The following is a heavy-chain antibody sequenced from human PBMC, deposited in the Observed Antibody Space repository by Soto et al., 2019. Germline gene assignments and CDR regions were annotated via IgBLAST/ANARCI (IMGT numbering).Heavy chain of an antibody. CDR1: GFTFRSCG. J-gene: IGHJ3*02. D-gene: IGHD2-15*01. CDR3: GRDLSRPKGSLKNDAFHI. V-gene: IGHV3-33*01. Sequence: QIQVVESGGGVVQPGRSLRLSCAMSGFTFRSCGMHWVRQAPGKGLEWVSVIWYDGNTKYYADSVRGRFTVSRDTFKNILYLQMDNLRAEDTAVYYCGRDLSRPKGSLKNDAFHIWGQGTMVAVSS. CDR2: IWYDGNTK.